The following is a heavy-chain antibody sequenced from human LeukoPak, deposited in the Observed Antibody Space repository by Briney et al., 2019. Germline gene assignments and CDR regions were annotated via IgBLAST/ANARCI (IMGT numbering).Heavy chain of an antibody. J-gene: IGHJ4*02. CDR1: GFTISSHW. CDR2: INSDGSSI. D-gene: IGHD4-11*01. V-gene: IGHV3-74*01. CDR3: ARDEPTVTTPPIDY. Sequence: PGGSLRLSCTASGFTISSHWMHWVRRGPGKGLVWVSRINSDGSSISYADSVKGRFTISRDNAKNSLYLQMNSLRAEDTAVYYCARDEPTVTTPPIDYWGQGTLVTVSS.